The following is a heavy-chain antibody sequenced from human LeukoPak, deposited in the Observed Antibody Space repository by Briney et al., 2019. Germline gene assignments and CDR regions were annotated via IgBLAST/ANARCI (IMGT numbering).Heavy chain of an antibody. CDR2: TLHSGSP. CDR1: GAAISSGAFS. Sequence: SETLSLTCTVSGAAISSGAFSWNWVRQLPGKGLEWIGYTLHSGSPEYNPSLKSRVTILADRSKNQFSLRLTSVTAADTAVYYCARSDGYKIPDAFDIWGQGTMVTVSS. V-gene: IGHV4-30-2*06. CDR3: ARSDGYKIPDAFDI. J-gene: IGHJ3*02. D-gene: IGHD5-24*01.